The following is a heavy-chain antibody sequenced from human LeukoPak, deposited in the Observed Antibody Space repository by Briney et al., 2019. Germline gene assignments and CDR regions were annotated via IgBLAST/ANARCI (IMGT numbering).Heavy chain of an antibody. CDR1: GGSISSSSYY. CDR3: ARVETVVDAFDI. Sequence: SETLSLTCTVSGGSISSSSYYWGWIRQPPGKGLEWIGNMYYSGSTYYNPSLKSRVTISVDTSKNQFSLRLTSVTAADTAVYYCARVETVVDAFDIWGQGTMVTVSS. J-gene: IGHJ3*02. D-gene: IGHD4-23*01. CDR2: MYYSGST. V-gene: IGHV4-39*01.